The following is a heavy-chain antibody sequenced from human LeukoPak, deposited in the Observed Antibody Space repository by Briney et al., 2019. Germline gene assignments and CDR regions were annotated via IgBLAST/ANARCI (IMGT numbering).Heavy chain of an antibody. D-gene: IGHD5-18*01. V-gene: IGHV4-59*01. CDR1: GGSISSYY. Sequence: SETLSLTCTVSGGSISSYYWSWIRQPPGKGLGWIGYIYYSGSTNYNPSLKSRVTISVDTSKNQFSLKLTSATAADTAVYYCARTTEGGYTYGYFYYYYMDVWGKGTTVTISS. CDR3: ARTTEGGYTYGYFYYYYMDV. CDR2: IYYSGST. J-gene: IGHJ6*03.